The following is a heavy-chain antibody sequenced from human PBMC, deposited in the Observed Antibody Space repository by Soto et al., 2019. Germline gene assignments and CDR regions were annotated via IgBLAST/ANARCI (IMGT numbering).Heavy chain of an antibody. Sequence: SGGSLRLSCAASGFTFSSYAMSWVRQAPGKGLEWVSAISGSGGSTYYADSVKGRFTISRDNSKNTLYLQMNSLRAEDTAVYYCAKQSNYYGSGPYISNFDYWGQGTLVTVSS. J-gene: IGHJ4*02. CDR3: AKQSNYYGSGPYISNFDY. CDR1: GFTFSSYA. D-gene: IGHD3-10*01. CDR2: ISGSGGST. V-gene: IGHV3-23*01.